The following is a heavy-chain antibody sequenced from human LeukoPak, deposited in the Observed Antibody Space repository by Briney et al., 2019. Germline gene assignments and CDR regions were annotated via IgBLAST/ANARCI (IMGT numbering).Heavy chain of an antibody. CDR3: ASYSDSPKQFDK. V-gene: IGHV1-2*02. Sequence: ASVNVSCNASGNTFTGDFMQWVRQAPGQGLEWMGWINVNSGGTHYAQKFQGSVSMTSDTSIATAYMEVSWLRCDDTAVYYCASYSDSPKQFDKWGQGTLVSVSS. D-gene: IGHD1-26*01. CDR2: INVNSGGT. J-gene: IGHJ4*02. CDR1: GNTFTGDF.